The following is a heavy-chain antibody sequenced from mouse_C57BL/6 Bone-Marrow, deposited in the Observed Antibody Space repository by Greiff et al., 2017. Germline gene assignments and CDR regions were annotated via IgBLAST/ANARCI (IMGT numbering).Heavy chain of an antibody. Sequence: EVKVEESGGGLVKPGGSLKLSCAASGFTFSDYGMHWVRQAPEKGLEWVAYISSGSSTIYYADTVKGRFTISRDNAKNTLFLQMTSLRSEDTAMYYCARNYGSRSAWFAFWGQGTLVTVSA. CDR1: GFTFSDYG. D-gene: IGHD1-1*01. CDR3: ARNYGSRSAWFAF. J-gene: IGHJ3*01. V-gene: IGHV5-17*01. CDR2: ISSGSSTI.